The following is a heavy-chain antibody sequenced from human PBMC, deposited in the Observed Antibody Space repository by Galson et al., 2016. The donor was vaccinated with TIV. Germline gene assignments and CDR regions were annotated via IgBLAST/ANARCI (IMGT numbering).Heavy chain of an antibody. J-gene: IGHJ6*02. CDR3: AREDHQYGSGWYSYYYYYGMDI. D-gene: IGHD6-19*01. CDR1: GFTFRSSA. V-gene: IGHV3-30*04. CDR2: ISYDGNYK. Sequence: SLRLSCAASGFTFRSSAMYWVRQAPGKGLQCVAIISYDGNYKYYADSVKGRFTISRDNSKNTLYLQMNGRRPADTALYYCAREDHQYGSGWYSYYYYYGMDIWGQGTTVTVS.